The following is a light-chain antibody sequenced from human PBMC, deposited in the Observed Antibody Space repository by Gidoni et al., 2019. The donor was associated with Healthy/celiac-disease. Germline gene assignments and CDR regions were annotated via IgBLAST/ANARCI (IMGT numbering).Light chain of an antibody. CDR3: QQSYSTLPWT. CDR1: QSISSY. V-gene: IGKV1-39*01. CDR2: AAS. J-gene: IGKJ1*01. Sequence: DIKMTQSPSSLSSSVGDRVTITCRASQSISSYLNWYQQKPGKAPKLLIYAASSLQSGVPSRFSGSGSGTDLTLTISSLQPEDFATYYCQQSYSTLPWTFGQGTKVEIK.